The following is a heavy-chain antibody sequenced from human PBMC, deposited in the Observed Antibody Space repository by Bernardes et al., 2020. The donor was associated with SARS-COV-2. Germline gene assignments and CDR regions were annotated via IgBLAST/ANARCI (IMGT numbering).Heavy chain of an antibody. Sequence: SETLSLTCTVSGGSISSSSYYWGWIRQPPGKGLEWIGSIYYSGSTYYNPSLKSRVTISVDTSKNQFSLKLSSVTAADTAVYYCARGGSRATWIQLWFSPPFDYWGQGT. CDR3: ARGGSRATWIQLWFSPPFDY. J-gene: IGHJ4*02. CDR2: IYYSGST. V-gene: IGHV4-39*01. CDR1: GGSISSSSYY. D-gene: IGHD5-18*01.